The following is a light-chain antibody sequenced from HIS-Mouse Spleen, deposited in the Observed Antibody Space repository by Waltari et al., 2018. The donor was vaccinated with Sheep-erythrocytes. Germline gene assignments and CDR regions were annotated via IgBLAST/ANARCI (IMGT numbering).Light chain of an antibody. CDR3: QQRSNWLT. J-gene: IGKJ4*01. CDR1: LSVSSY. Sequence: EIVLTQSPATLSLSPGERATPSCRASLSVSSYLAWYQQKPGQDPRLLIYDASNRATGIPARFSGSGSGTDFTLTISSLEPEDFAVYYCQQRSNWLTFGGGTKVEIK. V-gene: IGKV3-11*01. CDR2: DAS.